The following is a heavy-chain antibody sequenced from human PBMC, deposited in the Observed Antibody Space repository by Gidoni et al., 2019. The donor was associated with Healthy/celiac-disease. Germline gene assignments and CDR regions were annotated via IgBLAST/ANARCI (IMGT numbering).Heavy chain of an antibody. CDR2: IKQDGSEK. J-gene: IGHJ6*02. V-gene: IGHV3-7*01. Sequence: EVQLVESGGGLVQPGGSLRLSCSASGFTFSTYWMSWVRQAPGKGREWVAKIKQDGSEKYYVDSVKGRFTISRDNAKNSLYLQMNSLRAEDTAVYYCARDVVVVPAALPYYYYGVDVWGQGTTVTVSS. CDR3: ARDVVVVPAALPYYYYGVDV. CDR1: GFTFSTYW. D-gene: IGHD2-2*01.